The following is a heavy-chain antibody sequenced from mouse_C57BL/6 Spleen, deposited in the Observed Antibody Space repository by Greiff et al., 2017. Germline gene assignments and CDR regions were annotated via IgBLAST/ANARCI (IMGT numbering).Heavy chain of an antibody. Sequence: QVQLQQPGAELVKPGASVKLSCKASGYTFTSYWMHWVKQRPGQGLEWIGMIHPNSGSTNYNEKFKSKATLTVDTSSSTAYMQLSSLTSEDSAVYYCARRNYYGSSYVYCDYWGQGTTLTVSS. J-gene: IGHJ2*01. CDR2: IHPNSGST. V-gene: IGHV1-64*01. CDR3: ARRNYYGSSYVYCDY. D-gene: IGHD1-1*01. CDR1: GYTFTSYW.